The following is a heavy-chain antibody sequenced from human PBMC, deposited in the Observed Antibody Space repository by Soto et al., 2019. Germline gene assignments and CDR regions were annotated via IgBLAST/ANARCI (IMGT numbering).Heavy chain of an antibody. CDR3: ARGSWDDVTGHYYMDV. J-gene: IGHJ6*03. D-gene: IGHD1-1*01. V-gene: IGHV6-1*01. CDR1: GDSVSSNSAA. Sequence: SQTLSLTCDISGDSVSSNSAAWDWVRQTPSRGPERLGRTYYRSKWYINYAVSVKSRITVNPDTSKNQFSLQLNSVTPEGTAVYYCARGSWDDVTGHYYMDVWGKGTTVTVSS. CDR2: TYYRSKWYI.